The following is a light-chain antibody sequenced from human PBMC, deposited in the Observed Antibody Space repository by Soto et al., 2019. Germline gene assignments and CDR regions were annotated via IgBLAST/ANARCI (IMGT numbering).Light chain of an antibody. CDR1: QSINSKS. CDR3: QQYGSSPTWT. V-gene: IGKV3-20*01. J-gene: IGKJ1*01. Sequence: EIVLTQSPDTLSLSPGEGATVSCRVSQSINSKSLVWYQRKFGQAPRLLIYNTSSRATGIPDRFSGSESGTDFTLTISRLEPEDFAVYYCQQYGSSPTWTFGQGTKVDI. CDR2: NTS.